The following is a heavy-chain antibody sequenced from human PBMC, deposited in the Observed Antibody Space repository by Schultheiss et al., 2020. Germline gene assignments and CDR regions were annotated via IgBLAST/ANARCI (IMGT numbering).Heavy chain of an antibody. V-gene: IGHV4-39*07. CDR2: IYYSGRT. CDR3: ARDRGVATSYYYYYMDV. CDR1: GGSISSSRFY. Sequence: SETLSLTCTVSGGSISSSRFYWGWIRQPPGKGLEWIGRIYYSGRTYYNPSLKSRVTISVDTSKNQFSLKLSSVTAADTAVYYCARDRGVATSYYYYYMDVWGKGTTVTVSS. D-gene: IGHD5-12*01. J-gene: IGHJ6*03.